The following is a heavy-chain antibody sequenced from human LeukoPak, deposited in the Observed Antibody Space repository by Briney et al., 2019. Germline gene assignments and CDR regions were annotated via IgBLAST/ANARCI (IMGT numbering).Heavy chain of an antibody. CDR3: AKDRISQQLPDY. D-gene: IGHD6-13*01. Sequence: GGSLRLSCAASGFTFSSYGMHWVRQAPGKGLEWVAVISYDGSNKYYADSVKGRFTISRDNSKNTLYLQMNSLRAEDTAVCYCAKDRISQQLPDYWGQGTLVTVSS. J-gene: IGHJ4*02. CDR1: GFTFSSYG. CDR2: ISYDGSNK. V-gene: IGHV3-30*18.